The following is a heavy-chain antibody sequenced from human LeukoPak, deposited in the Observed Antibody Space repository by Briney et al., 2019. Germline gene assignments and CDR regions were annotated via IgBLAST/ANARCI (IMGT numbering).Heavy chain of an antibody. J-gene: IGHJ5*02. CDR3: ARGRMVLTASGNWFAP. V-gene: IGHV4-34*01. D-gene: IGHD2-21*02. Sequence: SETLSLTCAVYGGSFSGYYWSWVRQPPGKGREWIGEINHSGRTNYNPSRKSRVTISVEKSKTQFSLKLRSVTAADTAVYYCARGRMVLTASGNWFAPWGQGTLVTVSS. CDR1: GGSFSGYY. CDR2: INHSGRT.